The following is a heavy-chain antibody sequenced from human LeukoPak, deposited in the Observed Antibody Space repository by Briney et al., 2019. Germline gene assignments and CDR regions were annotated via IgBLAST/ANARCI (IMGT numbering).Heavy chain of an antibody. CDR2: IKEDGSEK. D-gene: IGHD3-22*01. CDR1: GFTFSTYW. Sequence: GGSLRLSCAASGFTFSTYWMSWVRQAPGKGLEWVANIKEDGSEKYYGDSVKGRFTISKDNAKNSLYLQMNSLRAEDTAVYYCARDSSGYQWGQGTLVTVSS. CDR3: ARDSSGYQ. V-gene: IGHV3-7*01. J-gene: IGHJ4*02.